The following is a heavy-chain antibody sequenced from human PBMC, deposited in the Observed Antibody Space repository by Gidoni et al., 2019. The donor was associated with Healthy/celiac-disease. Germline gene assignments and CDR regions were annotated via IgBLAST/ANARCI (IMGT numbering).Heavy chain of an antibody. Sequence: EVQLVESGGGLVQPGGSLRLSWAAFGFTFSSYEMNWVRQAPGKGLEWVSYISSSGSTIYYADSVKGRFTISRDNAKNSLYLQMNSLRAEDTAVYYCARATYYYDSSGYGEYGMDVWGQGTTVTVSS. D-gene: IGHD3-22*01. CDR3: ARATYYYDSSGYGEYGMDV. CDR1: GFTFSSYE. J-gene: IGHJ6*02. V-gene: IGHV3-48*03. CDR2: ISSSGSTI.